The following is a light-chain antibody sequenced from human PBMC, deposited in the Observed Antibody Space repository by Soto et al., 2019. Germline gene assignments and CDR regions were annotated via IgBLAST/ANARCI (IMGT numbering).Light chain of an antibody. CDR2: DVS. CDR1: SSDVGGYNY. Sequence: QSALTQPRSVSGSPGQSVTISCTGTSSDVGGYNYDSWYQQHPGTAPQLMIYDVSKRPSGVPDRFACSKSGNTASLTSSGLQAEEDADYYCGSYAGSYTYVFGTGTQLTVL. V-gene: IGLV2-11*01. J-gene: IGLJ7*01. CDR3: GSYAGSYTYV.